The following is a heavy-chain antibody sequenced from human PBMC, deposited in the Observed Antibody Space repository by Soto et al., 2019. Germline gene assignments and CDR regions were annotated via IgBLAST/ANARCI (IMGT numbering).Heavy chain of an antibody. J-gene: IGHJ5*02. V-gene: IGHV4-30-2*01. D-gene: IGHD1-26*01. CDR3: ARAGGSYILGWFDP. Sequence: SETLSLTCTVSGGSISSGGYYWSWIRQPPGKGLEWIGYIYHSGSTYYNPSLKSRVTISVDRSKNQFSLKLSSVTAADTAVYYCARAGGSYILGWFDPWGQGTLVTVSS. CDR2: IYHSGST. CDR1: GGSISSGGYY.